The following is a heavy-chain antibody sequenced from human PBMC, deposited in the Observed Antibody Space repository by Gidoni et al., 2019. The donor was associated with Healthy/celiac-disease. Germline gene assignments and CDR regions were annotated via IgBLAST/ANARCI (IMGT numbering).Heavy chain of an antibody. Sequence: EVQLVESGGGLLQTGRALRLSGAPPGSTFDDYAMPWVRQAPGKGLEWVSGSSWNSGSIGYADSVKGRFTISRDNAKNTLYLQMNSLRAEDTALYYCAKAPFSEIAVATFDPWGQGTLVTVSS. CDR2: SSWNSGSI. CDR3: AKAPFSEIAVATFDP. J-gene: IGHJ5*02. CDR1: GSTFDDYA. D-gene: IGHD6-19*01. V-gene: IGHV3-9*01.